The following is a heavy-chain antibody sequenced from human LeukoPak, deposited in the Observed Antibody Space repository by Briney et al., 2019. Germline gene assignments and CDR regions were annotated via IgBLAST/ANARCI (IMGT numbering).Heavy chain of an antibody. CDR1: GGSISSYY. J-gene: IGHJ4*02. CDR2: IKQDGSEK. CDR3: ARGVDY. V-gene: IGHV3-7*03. Sequence: LSLTCTASGGSISSYYWSWIRQAPGKGLEWVANIKQDGSEKYYVDSVKGRFTISRDNAKNSLYLQMNSLRAEDTAVYYCARGVDYWGQGTLATVSS.